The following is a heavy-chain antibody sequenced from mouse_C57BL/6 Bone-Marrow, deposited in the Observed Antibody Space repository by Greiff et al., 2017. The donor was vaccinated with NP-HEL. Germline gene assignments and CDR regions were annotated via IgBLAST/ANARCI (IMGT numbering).Heavy chain of an antibody. CDR2: IYYSGTI. CDR3: ARDGSSGDWYFDV. V-gene: IGHV3-5*01. CDR1: GISITTGNYR. D-gene: IGHD1-1*01. J-gene: IGHJ1*03. Sequence: EVQLQQSGPGLVKPSQTVFLTCTVTGISITTGNYRWRWIRQFPGNKLEWIGYIYYSGTITYNPSLTSRTTITRDTPKNQFFLEMNSGTAEDTATFYCARDGSSGDWYFDVWGTGTTVTVSS.